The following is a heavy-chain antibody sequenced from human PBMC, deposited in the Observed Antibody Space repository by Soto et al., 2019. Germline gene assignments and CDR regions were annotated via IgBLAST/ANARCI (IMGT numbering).Heavy chain of an antibody. V-gene: IGHV3-30-3*01. J-gene: IGHJ6*02. Sequence: VQLVESGGGVVQPGRSLRLSCAASGFTFSSYAMHWVRQAPGKGLEWVAVISYDGSNKYYADSVKGRFTISRDNSKNTLYLQMNSLRAEDTAVYYCARDRGKSKAYYYYGMDVWGQGTTVTVSS. CDR1: GFTFSSYA. CDR2: ISYDGSNK. D-gene: IGHD3-10*01. CDR3: ARDRGKSKAYYYYGMDV.